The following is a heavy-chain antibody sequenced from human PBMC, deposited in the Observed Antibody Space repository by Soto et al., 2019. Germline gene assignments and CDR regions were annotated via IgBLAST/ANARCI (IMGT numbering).Heavy chain of an antibody. CDR1: GGTFSSYA. CDR2: IIPIFGTA. Sequence: QVQLVQSGAEVKKPGSSVKVSCKASGGTFSSYAISWVRQAPGQGLEWMGGIIPIFGTANYAQKFQGRVTITADESTSTAYMELSSLRSEDMAVYYCARDFEGGYYDSSYQYYFDYWGQGTLVTVSS. J-gene: IGHJ4*02. CDR3: ARDFEGGYYDSSYQYYFDY. D-gene: IGHD3-22*01. V-gene: IGHV1-69*01.